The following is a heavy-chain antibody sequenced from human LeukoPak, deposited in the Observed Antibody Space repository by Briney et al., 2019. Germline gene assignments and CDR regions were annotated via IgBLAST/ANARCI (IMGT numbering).Heavy chain of an antibody. V-gene: IGHV3-21*01. Sequence: GSLRLSCAASGFTFSSYSMNWVRQAPGKGLEWVSSISSSSSYIYYADSVKGRFTISRDNAKNSLYLQMNSLSAEDTAVYYCARFYGSGRRAFDIWGQGTMVTVSS. J-gene: IGHJ3*02. D-gene: IGHD3-10*01. CDR3: ARFYGSGRRAFDI. CDR1: GFTFSSYS. CDR2: ISSSSSYI.